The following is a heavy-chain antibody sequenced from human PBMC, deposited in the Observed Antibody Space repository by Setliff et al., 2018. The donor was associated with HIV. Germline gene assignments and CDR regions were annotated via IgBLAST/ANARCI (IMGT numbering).Heavy chain of an antibody. V-gene: IGHV3-33*01. Sequence: GGSLRLSCAASGFSFSSHGIHWVRQAPGKGLEWVAVMWYDGNNEYYADSVKGRFTISRDNAKNSLYLQMNSLRAEDTAVYYCARDSGGWYPTGDYYYYYMDVWGKGTTVTVSS. CDR2: MWYDGNNE. CDR3: ARDSGGWYPTGDYYYYYMDV. D-gene: IGHD6-19*01. J-gene: IGHJ6*03. CDR1: GFSFSSHG.